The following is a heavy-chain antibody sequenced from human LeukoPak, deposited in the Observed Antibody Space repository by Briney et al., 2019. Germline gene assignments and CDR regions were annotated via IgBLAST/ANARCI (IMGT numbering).Heavy chain of an antibody. V-gene: IGHV4-4*07. J-gene: IGHJ5*02. D-gene: IGHD3-22*01. CDR1: GGSISSYY. CDR2: IYTSGST. Sequence: SETLSLTCTVSGGSISSYYWSWIRQPAGKGLEWIGRIYTSGSTNYNPSLKSRVTISVDTSKNQFSLKLSSVTAADTAVYYCARAVYYYDSSGYYDFFGYNWFDPWGQGTLVTVSS. CDR3: ARAVYYYDSSGYYDFFGYNWFDP.